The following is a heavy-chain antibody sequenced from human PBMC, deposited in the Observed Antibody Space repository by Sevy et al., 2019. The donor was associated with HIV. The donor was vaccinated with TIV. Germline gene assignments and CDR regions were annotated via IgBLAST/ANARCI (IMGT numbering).Heavy chain of an antibody. CDR3: ARRGIAGSTDYFDY. Sequence: SETLSLTCFVSGGSISSNSYYWGWIRQPPGRELEWIGTIHYGGSTYYNPSLESRVTLSVDTSMNHLSLKLSSLTAADEALYYCARRGIAGSTDYFDYWGQGTLVTVSS. CDR2: IHYGGST. V-gene: IGHV4-39*02. D-gene: IGHD1-20*01. J-gene: IGHJ4*02. CDR1: GGSISSNSYY.